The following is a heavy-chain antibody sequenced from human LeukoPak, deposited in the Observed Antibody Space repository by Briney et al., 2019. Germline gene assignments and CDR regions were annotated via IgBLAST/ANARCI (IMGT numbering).Heavy chain of an antibody. J-gene: IGHJ4*02. CDR2: TYQRSKWYN. CDR3: TRSPSPYSSGWYFDY. D-gene: IGHD6-19*01. CDR1: GDSVSINSAA. Sequence: SQTLSLTCAISGDSVSINSAAWNWIRQSPSRGLEWLGRTYQRSKWYNDYAVSVKSRITINPDISKNQFSLQLNSVTPEDTAVYYCTRSPSPYSSGWYFDYWGQGTLVTVSS. V-gene: IGHV6-1*01.